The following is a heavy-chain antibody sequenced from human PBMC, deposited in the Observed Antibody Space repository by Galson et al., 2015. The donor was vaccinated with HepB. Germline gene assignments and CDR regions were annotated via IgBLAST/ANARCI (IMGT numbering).Heavy chain of an antibody. V-gene: IGHV3-66*01. CDR3: ARDGSSGYLVD. CDR1: GFTVSSNH. Sequence: SLRLSCAASGFTVSSNHMSWVRQAPGKGLEWVSIIYTGGNTYYADSVKGRFTISRDNSKNTLYLQMNSLRAEDTAVYYCARDGSSGYLVDWGQGTLVTVSS. CDR2: IYTGGNT. J-gene: IGHJ4*02. D-gene: IGHD3-22*01.